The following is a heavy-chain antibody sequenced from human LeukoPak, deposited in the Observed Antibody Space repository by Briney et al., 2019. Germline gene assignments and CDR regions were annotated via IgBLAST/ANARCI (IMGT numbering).Heavy chain of an antibody. CDR3: ARGRTYYDHGAFDI. CDR2: ISAYNGNT. Sequence: ASVTVSCKASGYTFTSYGISWVRQAPGQGLEWMGWISAYNGNTNYAQRLQGRVTMTTDTSTSTAYMELRSLRSDDTAVYYCARGRTYYDHGAFDIWGQGTMVTVSS. D-gene: IGHD3-22*01. CDR1: GYTFTSYG. J-gene: IGHJ3*02. V-gene: IGHV1-18*01.